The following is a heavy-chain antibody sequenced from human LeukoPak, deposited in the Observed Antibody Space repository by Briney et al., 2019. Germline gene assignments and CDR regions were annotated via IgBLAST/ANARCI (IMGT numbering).Heavy chain of an antibody. D-gene: IGHD3-22*01. Sequence: SETLSLTCTVSGGSFSSYYWSWIRHPPGKGLEWIGYIFYSGSTSYNPSLKSRVTISVHTSENQVSLKLSSVTAADTAVYYCARSRDSSGYRNNWFDPWGQGTLVTVSS. CDR3: ARSRDSSGYRNNWFDP. CDR2: IFYSGST. V-gene: IGHV4-59*01. CDR1: GGSFSSYY. J-gene: IGHJ5*02.